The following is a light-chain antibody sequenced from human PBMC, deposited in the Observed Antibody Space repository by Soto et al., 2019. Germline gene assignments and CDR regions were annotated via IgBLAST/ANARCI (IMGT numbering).Light chain of an antibody. V-gene: IGKV3D-20*01. CDR3: QHYGDSNPT. CDR1: QTITFNF. Sequence: IVLTQSPVTLSLSPGEVATLSCGASQTITFNFLAWYQQKPGLAPRLLVYDASIRADGIPDRFSGSVSGTDFTLTSSRLEPEDFAMYYCQHYGDSNPTFGGGTRVEI. CDR2: DAS. J-gene: IGKJ4*01.